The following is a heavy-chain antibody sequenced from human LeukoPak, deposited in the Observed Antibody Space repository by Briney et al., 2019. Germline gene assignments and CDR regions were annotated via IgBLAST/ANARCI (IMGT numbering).Heavy chain of an antibody. CDR1: GGSISSYY. V-gene: IGHV4-59*01. J-gene: IGHJ6*03. Sequence: SETLSLTCTVSGGSISSYYWSWIRQPPGKGLEWIGYIYYSGSTNYNPSLKSRVTISVDTSKNQFSLKLSSVTAADTAVYYCARDSVSTVTTNYYYMDVWGKGTTVTVSS. CDR2: IYYSGST. D-gene: IGHD4-11*01. CDR3: ARDSVSTVTTNYYYMDV.